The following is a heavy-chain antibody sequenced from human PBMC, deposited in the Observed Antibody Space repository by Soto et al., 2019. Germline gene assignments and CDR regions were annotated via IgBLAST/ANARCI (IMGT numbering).Heavy chain of an antibody. J-gene: IGHJ4*02. Sequence: QVQLVQSGAEVKKTGSSVKVSCKASGGTFSSHAISWVRLAPGQGLEWMGGIIPIFGTGTYAQKFQGRVTITADESTSTANMELSSLRSEDTAVYYCASSRVGNYYFAYWGQGTLVTVSS. D-gene: IGHD1-26*01. CDR1: GGTFSSHA. CDR3: ASSRVGNYYFAY. CDR2: IIPIFGTG. V-gene: IGHV1-69*01.